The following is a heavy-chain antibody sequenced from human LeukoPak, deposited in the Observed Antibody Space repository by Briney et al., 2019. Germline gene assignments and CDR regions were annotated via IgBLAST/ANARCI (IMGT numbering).Heavy chain of an antibody. V-gene: IGHV6-1*01. CDR3: AREGRSSRPPFDY. Sequence: SQTLSLTCAISGDSVSSKSAAWHWIRQSPSRGLEWLGRTYYRSKWYNDYAVSVKSRITINPDTSKNQFSLQLNSVTPEDAAVYHCAREGRSSRPPFDYWGQGTLVTLSS. D-gene: IGHD2-15*01. CDR2: TYYRSKWYN. J-gene: IGHJ4*02. CDR1: GDSVSSKSAA.